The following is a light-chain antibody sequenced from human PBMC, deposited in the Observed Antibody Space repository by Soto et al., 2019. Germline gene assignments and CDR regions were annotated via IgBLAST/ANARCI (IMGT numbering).Light chain of an antibody. CDR3: AAWDDSLSGYV. CDR1: SSNIGNNY. J-gene: IGLJ1*01. Sequence: QSVLTQPPSVSAAPGQNVTISCSGSSSNIGNNYVSWYQHLPGTAPKILIYSNNQRPSGVPDRFSGSKSGTSASLAISGLRSEDEADYYCAAWDDSLSGYVFGTGTKLTVL. CDR2: SNN. V-gene: IGLV1-47*02.